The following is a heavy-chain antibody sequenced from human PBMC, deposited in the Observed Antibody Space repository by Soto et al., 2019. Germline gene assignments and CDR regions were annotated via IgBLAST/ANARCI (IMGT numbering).Heavy chain of an antibody. CDR3: ASGPLLNWFDP. J-gene: IGHJ5*02. CDR2: IYYSGST. V-gene: IGHV4-59*08. D-gene: IGHD1-26*01. Sequence: QVQLQESGPGLVKPSETLSLTCTVSGGSISSYYWSWIRQPPGKGLEWIGYIYYSGSTNYNPSLQSRVTISVDTSKNQFSLKLSSVTAADTAVYYCASGPLLNWFDPWGQGTLVTVSS. CDR1: GGSISSYY.